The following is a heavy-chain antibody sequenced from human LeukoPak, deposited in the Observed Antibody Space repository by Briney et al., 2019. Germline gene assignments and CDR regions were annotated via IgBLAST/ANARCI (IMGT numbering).Heavy chain of an antibody. CDR3: ARVYDFWSEGYYYYYMDV. Sequence: PGGSLRLSCAASGFTFSSYWMSWVRQAPGKGLEWVANIKQDGSEKYYVDSVKGRFTISRDDAKNSLYLQKNSLRAEDTAVYYCARVYDFWSEGYYYYYMDVWGKGTTVTVSS. CDR2: IKQDGSEK. CDR1: GFTFSSYW. J-gene: IGHJ6*03. V-gene: IGHV3-7*01. D-gene: IGHD3-3*01.